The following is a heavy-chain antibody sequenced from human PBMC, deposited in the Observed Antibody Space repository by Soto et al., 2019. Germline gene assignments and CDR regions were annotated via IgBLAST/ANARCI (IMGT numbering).Heavy chain of an antibody. CDR2: IYYSGST. Sequence: QVQLQESGPGLVKPSQTLSLTCTVSGGSISSGDYYWSWIRQPPGKGLEWIGYIYYSGSTYYNPSLKSRVTISVDPSKNQFSLKLSSVTAADTAVYYCAREVVVVVERYYYYGMDVWGQGTTVTVSS. V-gene: IGHV4-30-4*01. J-gene: IGHJ6*02. CDR1: GGSISSGDYY. CDR3: AREVVVVVERYYYYGMDV. D-gene: IGHD2-15*01.